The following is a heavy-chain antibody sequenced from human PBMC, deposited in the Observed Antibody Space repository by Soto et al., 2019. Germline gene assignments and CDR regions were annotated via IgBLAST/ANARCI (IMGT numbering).Heavy chain of an antibody. J-gene: IGHJ6*02. D-gene: IGHD6-19*01. CDR1: GFTFSSYG. Sequence: QVQLVESGGGVVQPGRSLRLSCAASGFTFSSYGMHWVRQAPGKGLEWVAVIWYDGSNKYYSDSVKGRFTISRDNPKNTLYLQMSSLRDDDTAVYYCARDGGGRQWLVSYCMDLWGQGTTVTVS. CDR2: IWYDGSNK. CDR3: ARDGGGRQWLVSYCMDL. V-gene: IGHV3-33*01.